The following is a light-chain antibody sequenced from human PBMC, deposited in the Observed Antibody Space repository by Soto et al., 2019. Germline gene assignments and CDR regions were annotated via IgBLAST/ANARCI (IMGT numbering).Light chain of an antibody. CDR1: QSLSSW. J-gene: IGKJ1*01. Sequence: GDRLTLARRASQSLSSWLSWYQLKPGKAPKLLVDKASSLESGVPTSFSGSWSGKEFTLTISSLKPDDFATYYRQQYNDYWTFGQGTKVDIK. V-gene: IGKV1-5*03. CDR2: KAS. CDR3: QQYNDYWT.